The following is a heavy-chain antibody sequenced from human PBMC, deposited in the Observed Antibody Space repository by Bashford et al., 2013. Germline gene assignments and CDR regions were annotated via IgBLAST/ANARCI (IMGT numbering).Heavy chain of an antibody. Sequence: WVRQAPGQGLEWMGWINPNPNSGATKYAEMFQGRVTMTRDTSISTAYMELSSLRSDDTAVYYCARVSRRRLWLVENDAFDIWGQGTTVTVSS. D-gene: IGHD6-19*01. J-gene: IGHJ3*02. CDR2: INPNPNSGAT. V-gene: IGHV1-2*02. CDR3: ARVSRRRLWLVENDAFDI.